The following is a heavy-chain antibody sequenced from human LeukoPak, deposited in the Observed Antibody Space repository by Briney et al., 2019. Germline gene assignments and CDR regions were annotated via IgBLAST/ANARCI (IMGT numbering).Heavy chain of an antibody. CDR1: AGSFSGYY. Sequence: SETLSLTCAVYAGSFSGYYWSWIRQPPGKGLEWIGEINHSGSTNYNPSLKSRVTISVDTSKNQFSLKLSSVTAADTAVYYCARGVGATISMDFDYWGQGTLVTVSS. CDR3: ARGVGATISMDFDY. J-gene: IGHJ4*02. D-gene: IGHD1-26*01. V-gene: IGHV4-34*01. CDR2: INHSGST.